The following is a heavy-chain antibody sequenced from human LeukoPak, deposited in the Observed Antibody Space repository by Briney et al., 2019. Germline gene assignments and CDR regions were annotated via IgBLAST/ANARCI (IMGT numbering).Heavy chain of an antibody. J-gene: IGHJ5*02. CDR3: ARQEYCSGASCYTWFDP. CDR2: IYPGDSDT. CDR1: GYSFTSYW. D-gene: IGHD2-15*01. V-gene: IGHV5-51*01. Sequence: GESLKISCKGSGYSFTSYWIGWVRQMPGKGLEWMGIIYPGDSDTRYSPSFQGQVTILADKSISTAYLQWSSLKASDTAMYYCARQEYCSGASCYTWFDPWGQGTLVTVS.